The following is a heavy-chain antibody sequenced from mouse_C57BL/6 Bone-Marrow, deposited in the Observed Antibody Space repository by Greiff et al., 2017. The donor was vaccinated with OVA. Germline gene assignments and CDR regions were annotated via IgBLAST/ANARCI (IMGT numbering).Heavy chain of an antibody. CDR2: IYWDDDK. CDR1: GFSLSTSGMG. CDR3: ARRKFYDGYYDYAMDY. J-gene: IGHJ4*01. Sequence: QVTLKESGPGILQSSQTLSLTCSFSGFSLSTSGMGVSWIRQPSGKGLEWLAHIYWDDDKRYNPSLKSRLTISKDTSRNQVFLKITSVDTADTATYYCARRKFYDGYYDYAMDYWGQGTSVTVSS. V-gene: IGHV8-12*01. D-gene: IGHD2-3*01.